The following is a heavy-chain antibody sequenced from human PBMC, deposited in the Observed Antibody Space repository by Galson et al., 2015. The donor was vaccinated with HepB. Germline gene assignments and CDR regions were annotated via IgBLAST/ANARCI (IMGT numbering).Heavy chain of an antibody. V-gene: IGHV3-30*04. J-gene: IGHJ6*02. D-gene: IGHD5-24*01. CDR3: ARDPMATIAPFYYGMDV. CDR2: MSFDGSNR. Sequence: SLRLSCAVSGFTFNIYTMHWVRQAPGKGLEWVAVMSFDGSNRYYADSVKGRFTISRDNSKNTLYLQMNSLRAEDTAVYYCARDPMATIAPFYYGMDVWGQGTMVIVSS. CDR1: GFTFNIYT.